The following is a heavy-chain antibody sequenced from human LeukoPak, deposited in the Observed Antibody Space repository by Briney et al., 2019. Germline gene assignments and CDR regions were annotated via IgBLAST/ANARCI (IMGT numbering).Heavy chain of an antibody. D-gene: IGHD3-3*01. CDR1: GFTFSSNW. Sequence: TGGSLRLSCAASGFTFSSNWMHWVRHAPGEGLVWVSRINSDGSSTNYADSVRGRFTISRDNAKNTLYLQMNSLRAEDTAVYYCANYGSGYFYYWGQGTLVTVSS. J-gene: IGHJ4*02. V-gene: IGHV3-74*01. CDR2: INSDGSST. CDR3: ANYGSGYFYY.